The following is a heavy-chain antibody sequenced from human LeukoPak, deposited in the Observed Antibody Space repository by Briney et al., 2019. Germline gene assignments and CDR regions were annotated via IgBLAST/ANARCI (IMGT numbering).Heavy chain of an antibody. D-gene: IGHD3-10*01. CDR3: AKEGGNSNYYGSGSFDY. J-gene: IGHJ4*02. CDR1: GFTFSSYG. Sequence: GGSLRLSCAASGFTFSSYGMHWVRQAPGKGLEWVAFIRYDGSNKYYADSVKGRFTISRDNSKNTLYLQMNSLRAEDTAVYYCAKEGGNSNYYGSGSFDYWGQGTLVTVSS. V-gene: IGHV3-30*02. CDR2: IRYDGSNK.